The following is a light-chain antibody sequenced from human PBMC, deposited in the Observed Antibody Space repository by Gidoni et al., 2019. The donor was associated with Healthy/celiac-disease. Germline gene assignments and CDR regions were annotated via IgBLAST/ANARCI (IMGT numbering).Light chain of an antibody. CDR1: QDISNY. V-gene: IGKV1-33*01. CDR3: QQYDNLPYT. Sequence: DIQMTHSPSSLSASVGDRVTITCQASQDISNYLNWYQQKPGKDPKLLIYDASNLETGVPSRFSGSGSGTDFTFTISSLQPEDIATYYCQQYDNLPYTFGQGTKLEIK. CDR2: DAS. J-gene: IGKJ2*01.